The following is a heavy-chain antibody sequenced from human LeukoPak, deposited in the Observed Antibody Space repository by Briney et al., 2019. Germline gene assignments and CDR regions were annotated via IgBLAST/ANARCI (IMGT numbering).Heavy chain of an antibody. D-gene: IGHD6-13*01. CDR1: GYTFTSYY. Sequence: GASVKVSCKASGYTFTSYYMHWVRQAPGQGLEWMGIINPSGGSTSYAQKFQGRVTMTRDTSASTVYMELSSLRSEDTAVYYCAREEKQQLTLDYWGQGTLVTVSS. CDR2: INPSGGST. V-gene: IGHV1-46*01. J-gene: IGHJ4*02. CDR3: AREEKQQLTLDY.